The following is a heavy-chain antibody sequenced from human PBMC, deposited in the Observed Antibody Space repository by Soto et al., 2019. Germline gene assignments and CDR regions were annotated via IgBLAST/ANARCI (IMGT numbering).Heavy chain of an antibody. J-gene: IGHJ1*01. D-gene: IGHD6-13*01. CDR1: GGTFSSYA. V-gene: IGHV1-69*01. CDR3: ARMGGSSWYWEYFQH. CDR2: IIPIFGTA. Sequence: QVQLVQSGAEVKKPGSTVKVSCKASGGTFSSYAISWVRQAPGQGLEWMGGIIPIFGTANYAQKFQGRVTLTADESTSTAYMELSSLRSEDTAIYYCARMGGSSWYWEYFQHWGQGTLVTVSS.